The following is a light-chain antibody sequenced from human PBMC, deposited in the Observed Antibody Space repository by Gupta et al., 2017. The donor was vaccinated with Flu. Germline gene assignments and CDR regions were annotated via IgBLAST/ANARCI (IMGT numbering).Light chain of an antibody. CDR3: QQEDSIPST. CDR2: WAS. Sequence: SLGERATMSCRTSQSSFYNLNNKNYLAWYQQKPGQPPKLLLNWASTRASGVPDRFSGSESGTDFTLTISSLQAEDVAVYYCQQEDSIPSTFGQGTKLEIK. V-gene: IGKV4-1*01. J-gene: IGKJ2*01. CDR1: QSSFYNLNNKNY.